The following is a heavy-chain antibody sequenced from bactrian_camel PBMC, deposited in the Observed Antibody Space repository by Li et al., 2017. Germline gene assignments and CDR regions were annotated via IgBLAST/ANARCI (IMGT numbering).Heavy chain of an antibody. D-gene: IGHD1*01. CDR2: INSLGGRT. V-gene: IGHV3S40*01. J-gene: IGHJ4*01. CDR3: TRSYFGASHNTFAF. Sequence: VQLVESGGGWVQPGGSLRLSCAASGSSFSNYDMNWVRQAPGKGLEWVSRINSLGGRTDYADSVKGRFTISRDNVKNTLYLQMNSLKPEDTAVYYCTRSYFGASHNTFAFWGQGTQVTVS. CDR1: GSSFSNYD.